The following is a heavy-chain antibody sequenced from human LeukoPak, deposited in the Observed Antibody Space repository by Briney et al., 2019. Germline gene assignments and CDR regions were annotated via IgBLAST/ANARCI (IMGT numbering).Heavy chain of an antibody. CDR2: IYYSGST. J-gene: IGHJ5*02. D-gene: IGHD4-17*01. Sequence: SETLSLTCTVSGGSINSSSYYWGWIRQPPGKGLEWIGSIYYSGSTYYNPSLKSRVTISVDTSKNQFSLKLSSVTAADTAVYYCARRPTTVTTENWFDPWGQGTLVTVSS. V-gene: IGHV4-39*01. CDR1: GGSINSSSYY. CDR3: ARRPTTVTTENWFDP.